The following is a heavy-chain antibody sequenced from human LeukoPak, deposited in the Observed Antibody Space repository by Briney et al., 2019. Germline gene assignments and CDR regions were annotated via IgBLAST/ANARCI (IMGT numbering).Heavy chain of an antibody. J-gene: IGHJ4*02. Sequence: ASVKVSCKASGYTFTGYYMHWVRQAPGQGLEWMGWINPNSGGTNYAQKFQGRVTMTRDTSISTAYMELSRLRSEDTAVYYCATLRYYYDSSGPKKGHYFDYWGQGTLVTVSS. CDR3: ATLRYYYDSSGPKKGHYFDY. V-gene: IGHV1-2*02. CDR2: INPNSGGT. D-gene: IGHD3-22*01. CDR1: GYTFTGYY.